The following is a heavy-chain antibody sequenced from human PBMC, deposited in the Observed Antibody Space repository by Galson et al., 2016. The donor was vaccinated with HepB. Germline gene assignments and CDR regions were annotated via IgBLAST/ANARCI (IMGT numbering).Heavy chain of an antibody. CDR1: GNYFTTYG. Sequence: SVKVSCKAYGNYFTTYGFTWVRQAPGQGLEGMGWIGAYNGNTHSAQKFQDRVTLTRNIFTTTVYLELRSLRLDDTAAYYCAAHSGTNSWGRKALDYWGQGTLITVSS. CDR2: IGAYNGNT. V-gene: IGHV1-18*01. J-gene: IGHJ4*02. D-gene: IGHD1-26*01. CDR3: AAHSGTNSWGRKALDY.